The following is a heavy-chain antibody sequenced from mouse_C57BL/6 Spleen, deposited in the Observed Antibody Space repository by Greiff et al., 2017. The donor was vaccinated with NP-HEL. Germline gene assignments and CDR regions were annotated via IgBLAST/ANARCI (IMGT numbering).Heavy chain of an antibody. CDR3: TTGGGHDAWFAY. D-gene: IGHD2-2*01. V-gene: IGHV14-4*01. CDR2: IDPENGDT. CDR1: GFNIKDDY. Sequence: EVKLMESGAELVRPGASVKLSCTASGFNIKDDYMHWVKQRPEQGLEWIGWIDPENGDTEYASKFQGKATITADTSSNTAYLQLSSLTSEDTAVYYCTTGGGHDAWFAYWGQGTLVTVSA. J-gene: IGHJ3*01.